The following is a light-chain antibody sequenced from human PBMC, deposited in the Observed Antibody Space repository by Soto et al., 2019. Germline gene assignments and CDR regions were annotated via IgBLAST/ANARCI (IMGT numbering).Light chain of an antibody. CDR1: QSVSSY. CDR2: DAS. J-gene: IGKJ5*01. Sequence: EIVLKQTPGTLSLSPGERATLSCRASQSVSSYLAWYQQKPGQAPRLLIYDASNRASGIPARFSGSGSGTDFTLTITSLDPEDFAVYYCQQRSDWPLTFGQGTLLEVK. CDR3: QQRSDWPLT. V-gene: IGKV3-11*01.